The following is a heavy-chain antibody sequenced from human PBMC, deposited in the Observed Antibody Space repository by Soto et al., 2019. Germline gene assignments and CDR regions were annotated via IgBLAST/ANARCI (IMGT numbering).Heavy chain of an antibody. J-gene: IGHJ6*03. CDR1: GYTFTSYD. CDR2: MNPNSGNT. Sequence: ASVKVSCKASGYTFTSYDINWVRQATGQGLEWMGWMNPNSGNTGYAQKFQGRVTMTRNTSISTAYMELSSLRSEDTAVYYCARGVRDFWSCGKTNYSYNFTVWGKGTTVTLFS. CDR3: ARGVRDFWSCGKTNYSYNFTV. D-gene: IGHD3-3*01. V-gene: IGHV1-8*01.